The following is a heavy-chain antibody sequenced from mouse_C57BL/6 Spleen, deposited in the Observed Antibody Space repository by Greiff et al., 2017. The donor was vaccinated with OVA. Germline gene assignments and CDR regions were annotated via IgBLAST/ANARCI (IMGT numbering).Heavy chain of an antibody. V-gene: IGHV1-80*01. J-gene: IGHJ4*01. CDR2: IYPGDGDT. Sequence: VQLQQSGAELVKPGASVKISCKASGYAFSSYWMNWVKQRPGQGLEWIGQIYPGDGDTNYNGKFKGKATLTADKSSSTAYMQLSSLTSEDSAVYFGARRYYYGSSLDAMDCWGQGTSVTVSS. CDR3: ARRYYYGSSLDAMDC. CDR1: GYAFSSYW. D-gene: IGHD1-1*01.